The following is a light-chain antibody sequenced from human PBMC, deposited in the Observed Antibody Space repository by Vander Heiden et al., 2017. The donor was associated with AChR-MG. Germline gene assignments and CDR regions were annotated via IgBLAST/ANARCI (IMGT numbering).Light chain of an antibody. V-gene: IGKV2-28*01. Sequence: DIVVTQSPLSLPVTLGEPASISCKSSQSLLHKNEANYLDWYLQRPGQSPQLLIFLGSNRASGVPDRFVGSGSGTDFTLRISRVEAEDIGTYYCRQGLQSPKSFGQGTKLEIK. CDR1: QSLLHKNEANY. CDR2: LGS. J-gene: IGKJ2*01. CDR3: RQGLQSPKS.